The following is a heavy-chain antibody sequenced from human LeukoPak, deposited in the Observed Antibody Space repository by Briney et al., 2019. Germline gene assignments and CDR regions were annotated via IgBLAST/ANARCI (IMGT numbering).Heavy chain of an antibody. CDR3: ARSGSTISAYHSDF. D-gene: IGHD2-15*01. CDR2: IYTTGRT. CDR1: GVSIRSYW. J-gene: IGHJ4*02. V-gene: IGHV4-4*07. Sequence: SETLSLTCDVSGVSIRSYWWSWVRKPAGKGLEWIGRIYTTGRTNYSPSFQSRVTMSIDMSSNQFSLTLSSVTAADTAVYYCARSGSTISAYHSDFWGQGAPVTVSS.